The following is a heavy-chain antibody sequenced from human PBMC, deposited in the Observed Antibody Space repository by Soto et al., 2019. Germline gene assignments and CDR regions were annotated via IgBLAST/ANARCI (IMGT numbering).Heavy chain of an antibody. CDR3: ARASTRHNWSPGFDP. V-gene: IGHV3-21*01. CDR2: ISSSSSYI. CDR1: GFTFSSYS. J-gene: IGHJ5*02. Sequence: PGGSLRLSCAASGFTFSSYSMNWVRQAPGKGLEWVSSISSSSSYIYYADSVKGRFTISRDNAKNSLYLQMNSLRAEDTAVYYCARASTRHNWSPGFDPWGQGTLVTVSS. D-gene: IGHD1-20*01.